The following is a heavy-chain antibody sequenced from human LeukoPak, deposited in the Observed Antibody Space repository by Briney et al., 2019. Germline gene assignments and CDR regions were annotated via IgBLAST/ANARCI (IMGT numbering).Heavy chain of an antibody. CDR1: TGSVSSGTYY. V-gene: IGHV4-61*01. CDR3: ARDSRVVVAAKYYYYGMDV. J-gene: IGHJ6*02. D-gene: IGHD2-15*01. CDR2: MYYNGST. Sequence: SETLSLTCTVSTGSVSSGTYYWSWIRQPPGKGLEWIGYMYYNGSTNYNPSLKSRVTISVDTSKNQFSLKLSSVTAADTAVYYCARDSRVVVAAKYYYYGMDVWGQGTTVTVSS.